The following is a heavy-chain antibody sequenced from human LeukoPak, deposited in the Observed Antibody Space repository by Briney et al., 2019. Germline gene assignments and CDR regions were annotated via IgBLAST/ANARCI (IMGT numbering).Heavy chain of an antibody. CDR3: ARETYYYDSSGYSYYFDY. V-gene: IGHV4-30-2*01. CDR2: IYHSGST. CDR1: GGSISSGGYS. J-gene: IGHJ4*02. D-gene: IGHD3-22*01. Sequence: PSETLSLTCAVSGGSISSGGYSWSWIRQPPGKGLEWIGYIYHSGSTYYNPPLKSRVTISVDRSKNQFSLKLSSVTAADTAVYYCARETYYYDSSGYSYYFDYWGQGTLVTVSS.